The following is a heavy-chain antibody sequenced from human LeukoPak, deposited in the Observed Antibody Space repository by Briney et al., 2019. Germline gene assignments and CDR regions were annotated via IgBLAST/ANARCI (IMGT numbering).Heavy chain of an antibody. Sequence: GESLKISCKGSGYSFTSYWIGWVRQMPGKGLEWMAIIYPGDSDTRYSPSFQGQVTISADKSISTAYLQWSSLKASDTAMYYCARTGYSSSWYPVYFDYWGQGTLVTVSS. CDR3: ARTGYSSSWYPVYFDY. J-gene: IGHJ4*02. CDR2: IYPGDSDT. V-gene: IGHV5-51*01. CDR1: GYSFTSYW. D-gene: IGHD6-13*01.